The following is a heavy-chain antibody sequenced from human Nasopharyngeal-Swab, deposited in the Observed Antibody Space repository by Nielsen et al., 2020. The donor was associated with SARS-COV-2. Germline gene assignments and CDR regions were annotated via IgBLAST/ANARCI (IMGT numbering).Heavy chain of an antibody. J-gene: IGHJ6*03. CDR3: VRGMPQSGGMDV. D-gene: IGHD2-2*01. Sequence: AGSLSLSCAASGFTFSSYYMHWVRLPRGKGLEWVSAIGSAGGTYYPDSVKGRFTISIKNAKNSLYLQMNSLRAEDTAIYYCVRGMPQSGGMDVWGKGTTVSVSS. CDR2: IGSAGGT. CDR1: GFTFSSYY. V-gene: IGHV3-13*01.